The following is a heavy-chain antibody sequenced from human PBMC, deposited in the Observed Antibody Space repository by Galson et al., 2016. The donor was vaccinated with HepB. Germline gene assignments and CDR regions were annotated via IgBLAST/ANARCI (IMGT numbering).Heavy chain of an antibody. CDR2: TYYRSKWYD. CDR1: GDSVSNNSAG. V-gene: IGHV6-1*01. CDR3: ARGVEVPGAGDWFDP. Sequence: CAISGDSVSNNSAGWNWIRQSPSRGLEWLGRTYYRSKWYDDYAVSVKSRITIMSDTARNQFSLQLNSVTPDDTAVYYGARGVEVPGAGDWFDPWGQGTLVTVSS. J-gene: IGHJ5*02. D-gene: IGHD7-27*01.